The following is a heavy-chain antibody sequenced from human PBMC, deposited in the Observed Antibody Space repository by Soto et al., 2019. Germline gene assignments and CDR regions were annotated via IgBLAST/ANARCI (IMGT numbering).Heavy chain of an antibody. Sequence: PGGSLRLSCEASGFIFTSYAMGWVRQAPGRGLEWVSITSGRGSGAYYTESVKGRFAVSRDYSTNTLNLQMNSLRAEDTAVYYCAKTVSRDTIFAAPNYWGQGALVTVSS. D-gene: IGHD3-3*01. V-gene: IGHV3-23*01. CDR2: TSGRGSGA. CDR1: GFIFTSYA. J-gene: IGHJ4*02. CDR3: AKTVSRDTIFAAPNY.